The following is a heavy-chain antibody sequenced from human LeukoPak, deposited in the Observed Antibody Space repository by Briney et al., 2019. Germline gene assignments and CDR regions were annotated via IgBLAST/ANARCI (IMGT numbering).Heavy chain of an antibody. Sequence: GGSVRLSCTASGLTISTSGFNWLRQAPGKGLEWVASIGPTGSDRYHADSIKGRFTISRDNANNFLYLQMNSLRAEDTAVYYCATETNGRHYDYWGQGTLLTVSS. J-gene: IGHJ4*02. D-gene: IGHD1-14*01. V-gene: IGHV3-21*06. CDR2: IGPTGSDR. CDR3: ATETNGRHYDY. CDR1: GLTISTSG.